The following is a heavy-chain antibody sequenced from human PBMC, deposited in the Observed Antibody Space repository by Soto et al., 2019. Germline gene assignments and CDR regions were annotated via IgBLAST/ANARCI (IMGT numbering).Heavy chain of an antibody. CDR1: GFTFSSYA. V-gene: IGHV3-23*01. CDR3: AKGINSGDYALFFDY. Sequence: EVQLLESGGGLVQPGGSLRLSCVASGFTFSSYAMSWVRQAPGKGLQWVSAISGSGGSTYYADSVKGRFTISRDNSKNTLYLQMNSLRAEDTAVYYCAKGINSGDYALFFDYWGQGTLVTVSS. J-gene: IGHJ4*02. D-gene: IGHD4-17*01. CDR2: ISGSGGST.